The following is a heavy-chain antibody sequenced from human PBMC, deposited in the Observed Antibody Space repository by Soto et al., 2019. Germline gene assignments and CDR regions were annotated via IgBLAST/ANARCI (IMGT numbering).Heavy chain of an antibody. CDR1: GYSFTGYL. Sequence: GESLKISFKGSGYSFTGYLISWVRQMPGKGLEWMGRIDPSDSYTNYSPSFQGHVTISADKSISTAYLQWSSLKASDTAMYYCARLMRQLVHKGFDPWGQGTLVTVSS. J-gene: IGHJ5*02. CDR3: ARLMRQLVHKGFDP. V-gene: IGHV5-10-1*01. CDR2: IDPSDSYT. D-gene: IGHD6-6*01.